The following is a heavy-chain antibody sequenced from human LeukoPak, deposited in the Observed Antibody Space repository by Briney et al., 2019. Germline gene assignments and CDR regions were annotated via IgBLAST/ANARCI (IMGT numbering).Heavy chain of an antibody. CDR1: GFTFSDYY. J-gene: IGHJ6*02. D-gene: IGHD4-17*01. CDR3: ARGDYGDWNPLDYYYGMDV. CDR2: ISSSGSTI. Sequence: PGGSLRLSCAASGFTFSDYYMSWIRQAPGKGLEWVSYISSSGSTIYYADSVKGRFTISRDNAKNSLYLQMNSLRAEDTAVYYCARGDYGDWNPLDYYYGMDVWGQGTTVTVSS. V-gene: IGHV3-11*04.